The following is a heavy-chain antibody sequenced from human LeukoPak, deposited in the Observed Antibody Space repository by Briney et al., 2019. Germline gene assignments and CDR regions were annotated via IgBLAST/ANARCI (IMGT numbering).Heavy chain of an antibody. Sequence: ASVKVSCKASGYTFTSYGISWVRQAPGQGLEWMGWISAYNGNTNYAQKFQGRVTMTRDTSISTAYMELSRLRSDDTAVYYCATLMTTVTTSSRIDYWGQGTLVTVSS. CDR3: ATLMTTVTTSSRIDY. CDR2: ISAYNGNT. V-gene: IGHV1-18*01. D-gene: IGHD4-11*01. CDR1: GYTFTSYG. J-gene: IGHJ4*02.